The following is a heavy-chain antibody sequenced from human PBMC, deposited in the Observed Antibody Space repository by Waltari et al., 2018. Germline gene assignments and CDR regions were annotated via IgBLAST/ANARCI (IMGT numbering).Heavy chain of an antibody. CDR2: IYYSGST. CDR1: GGSISSYY. Sequence: QVQLQESGPGLVKPSETLSLTCTVSGGSISSYYWSWIRQPPGKGLEWIGYIYYSGSTNYNPSLKSRVTISVDTSKNQFSLKLSSVTAADTAVYYCARSYYYTNHNMDVWGQGTTVTVSS. J-gene: IGHJ6*02. D-gene: IGHD3-22*01. CDR3: ARSYYYTNHNMDV. V-gene: IGHV4-59*01.